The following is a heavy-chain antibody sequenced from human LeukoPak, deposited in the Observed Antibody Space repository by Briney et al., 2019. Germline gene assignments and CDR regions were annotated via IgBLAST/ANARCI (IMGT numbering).Heavy chain of an antibody. Sequence: PGGSLGLSCAASGFTFNNHWMHWVRQAPGKGLVWVSRINHDGRGTAYADSVKGRFTISRDNAKNTLYLQLDSLRAEDTGVYYCARDLLSCTGGYCAMVYWGQGTLVTVSS. V-gene: IGHV3-74*01. CDR3: ARDLLSCTGGYCAMVY. CDR1: GFTFNNHW. J-gene: IGHJ4*02. CDR2: INHDGRGT. D-gene: IGHD2-8*02.